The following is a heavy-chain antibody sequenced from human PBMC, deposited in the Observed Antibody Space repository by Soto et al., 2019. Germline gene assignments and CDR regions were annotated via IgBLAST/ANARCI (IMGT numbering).Heavy chain of an antibody. D-gene: IGHD3-10*01. J-gene: IGHJ5*02. CDR2: ISGSGGST. CDR1: GVTFSSYA. V-gene: IGHV3-23*01. CDR3: ARLCPFASGTYSFRHNRFAP. Sequence: GESLRLSCAASGVTFSSYAMSWVRQAPGKGMEWVSAISGSGGSTYYADSVKGRFTISRDNSKNKLYLQMNSLRAEDTAVYYYARLCPFASGTYSFRHNRFAPSGHGTLVPVSS.